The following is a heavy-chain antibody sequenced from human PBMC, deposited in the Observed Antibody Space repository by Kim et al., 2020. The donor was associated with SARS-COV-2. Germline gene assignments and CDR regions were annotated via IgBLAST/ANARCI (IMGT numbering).Heavy chain of an antibody. Sequence: TDYAAPVKGRFTISRDDSKNTLYLQMNSLKTEDTAVYYCTTVTMILLPPYWGQGTLVTVSS. D-gene: IGHD3-22*01. J-gene: IGHJ4*02. CDR3: TTVTMILLPPY. V-gene: IGHV3-15*01. CDR2: T.